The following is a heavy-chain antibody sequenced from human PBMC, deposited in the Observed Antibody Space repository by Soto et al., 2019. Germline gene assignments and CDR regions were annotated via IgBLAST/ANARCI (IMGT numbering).Heavy chain of an antibody. D-gene: IGHD3-22*01. Sequence: PSETLSLTCTVSGASISSSYCSWIRQSPGKRLEWIGYVYYSGSTKYNPSLKSRVTISVDTSKNQFSLKLSSVTAADTAVYYCARGYYDSNGQSNTFDIWGQGTMVTVSS. CDR3: ARGYYDSNGQSNTFDI. CDR1: GASISSSY. J-gene: IGHJ3*02. CDR2: VYYSGST. V-gene: IGHV4-59*01.